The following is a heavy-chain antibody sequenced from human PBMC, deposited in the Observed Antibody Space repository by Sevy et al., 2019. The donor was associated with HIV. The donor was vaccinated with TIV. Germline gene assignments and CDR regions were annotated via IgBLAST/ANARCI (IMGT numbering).Heavy chain of an antibody. CDR1: GFTFSDYG. D-gene: IGHD1-26*01. CDR2: TSYDGTNK. CDR3: ARPGLNGRFRDYYYYGMAV. Sequence: GGSLRLSCAASGFTFSDYGMHWVRQAPGKGLEWVALTSYDGTNKYYADSVRGRFTISRDNSKNTLYLQMNSLRAEDTAVYYCARPGLNGRFRDYYYYGMAVWGQWTTVTVSS. V-gene: IGHV3-33*01. J-gene: IGHJ6*02.